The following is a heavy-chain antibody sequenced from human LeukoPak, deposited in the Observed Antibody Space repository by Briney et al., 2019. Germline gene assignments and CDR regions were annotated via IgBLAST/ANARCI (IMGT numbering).Heavy chain of an antibody. J-gene: IGHJ5*02. CDR3: ARSYRTGYDWFDP. Sequence: ASVKVSCKASGYTFTSYYMHWVRQAPGQGLEWMGIINPSGGSTSYAQKFQGRVTITRDTSTSTVYMELSSLRSEDTAVYYCARSYRTGYDWFDPWGQGTLVTVSS. CDR1: GYTFTSYY. V-gene: IGHV1-46*01. D-gene: IGHD3-9*01. CDR2: INPSGGST.